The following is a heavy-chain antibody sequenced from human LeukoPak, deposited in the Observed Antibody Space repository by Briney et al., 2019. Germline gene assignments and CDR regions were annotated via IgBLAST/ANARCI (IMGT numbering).Heavy chain of an antibody. Sequence: GESLKISCEGSGSSFTTYWIGWVRQMPGKGLDWMGIIYPGDSDTRYSPSFQGQVTISADKSISTAYLQWSSLKASDTAMYYCASQGGYTSGWLIFDYWGQGTLVTVSS. V-gene: IGHV5-51*01. CDR1: GSSFTTYW. CDR3: ASQGGYTSGWLIFDY. D-gene: IGHD6-19*01. J-gene: IGHJ4*02. CDR2: IYPGDSDT.